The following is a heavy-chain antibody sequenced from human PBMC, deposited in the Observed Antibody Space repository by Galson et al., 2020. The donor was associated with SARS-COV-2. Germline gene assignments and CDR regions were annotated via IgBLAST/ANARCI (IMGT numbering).Heavy chain of an antibody. CDR2: IYYSGST. CDR3: ARADILTGYFPRRYFDY. Sequence: ASETLSLTCTVSGGSISSSSYYWGWIRQPPGKGLEWIGSIYYSGSTYYNPSLTSRVTISVDTSKNQFSLKLSSVTAADTAVYYCARADILTGYFPRRYFDYWGQGTLVTVSS. CDR1: GGSISSSSYY. D-gene: IGHD3-9*01. V-gene: IGHV4-39*07. J-gene: IGHJ4*02.